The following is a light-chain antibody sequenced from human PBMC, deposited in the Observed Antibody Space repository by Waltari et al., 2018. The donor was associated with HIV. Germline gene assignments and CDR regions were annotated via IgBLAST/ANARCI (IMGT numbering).Light chain of an antibody. CDR2: DDI. J-gene: IGLJ3*02. V-gene: IGLV3-21*02. CDR1: NVGNNI. CDR3: QVWDSSSDHWV. Sequence: SCGLTQPPSLSVAQGQTATIACAGNNVGNNILATYQRKPGQAPVLVVYDDIDRPSGIPERFSGSNSGNTATLTISRVEAGDEADYYCQVWDSSSDHWVFGGGTKLTVL.